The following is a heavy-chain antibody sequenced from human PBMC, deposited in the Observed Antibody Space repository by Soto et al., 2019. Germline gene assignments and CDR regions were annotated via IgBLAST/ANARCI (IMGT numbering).Heavy chain of an antibody. V-gene: IGHV3-73*01. Sequence: GGSLRLSCAASGFTFSGSAMHWVRQASGKGLEWVGRIRSKANSYGTAYAASVKGRFTISRDDSKNTAYLQMNSLKTEDTAVYYCTSPELGIDYYYYGMDVWGQGTTVTVSS. D-gene: IGHD7-27*01. CDR1: GFTFSGSA. CDR3: TSPELGIDYYYYGMDV. J-gene: IGHJ6*02. CDR2: IRSKANSYGT.